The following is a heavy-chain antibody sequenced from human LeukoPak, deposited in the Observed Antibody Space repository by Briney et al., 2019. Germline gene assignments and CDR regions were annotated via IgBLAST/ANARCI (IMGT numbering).Heavy chain of an antibody. CDR3: ARESRDCTNGVCHPYSSSWTNDAFDI. V-gene: IGHV1-69*05. CDR1: GGTFSSYA. D-gene: IGHD2-8*01. J-gene: IGHJ3*02. Sequence: GASVKVSCKASGGTFSSYAISWVRQAPGQGLEWMGGIIPIFGTANYAQKFQGRVTITTDESTSTAYMELSSLRSEDTAVYYCARESRDCTNGVCHPYSSSWTNDAFDIWGQGTMVTVSS. CDR2: IIPIFGTA.